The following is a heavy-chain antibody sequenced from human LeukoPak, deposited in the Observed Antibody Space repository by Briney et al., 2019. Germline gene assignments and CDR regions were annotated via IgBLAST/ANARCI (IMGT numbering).Heavy chain of an antibody. CDR3: ARETIIVGRAEFGP. Sequence: PSETLSLTCTVSGGSINNYYWSWIRQPPGKGLEWIGYIYYSGITNYDPSLKSRVTISVDTSKNQFSLKLSSVTAADTAVYYCARETIIVGRAEFGPWGQGTLVTVSS. CDR2: IYYSGIT. V-gene: IGHV4-59*01. CDR1: GGSINNYY. J-gene: IGHJ5*02. D-gene: IGHD3-22*01.